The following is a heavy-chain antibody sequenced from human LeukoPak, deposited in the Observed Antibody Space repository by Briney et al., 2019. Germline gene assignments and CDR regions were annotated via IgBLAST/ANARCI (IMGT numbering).Heavy chain of an antibody. V-gene: IGHV4-4*02. J-gene: IGHJ6*03. CDR3: ARNDFYCMDV. CDR1: GGSIGSTNW. CDR2: IYQSGRT. Sequence: NPSETLSLTCAVSGGSIGSTNWWSWVRQPPGKGLEWIGEIYQSGRTSYNPSLESRVTMSADKSKSQFSLKLSSVTAADTAVYYCARNDFYCMDVWGKGTTVTVSS.